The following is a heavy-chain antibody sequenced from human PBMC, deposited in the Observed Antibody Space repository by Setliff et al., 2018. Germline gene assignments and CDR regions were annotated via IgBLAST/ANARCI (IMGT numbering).Heavy chain of an antibody. Sequence: GGSVKVSCKASGGTFRSYGVSWVRQAPGQGLEWMGGTIPLFGTTDYAQKFHGRLTIITDESTSTASMELTSLTSDDTAVYYCAREGVDTRSSTDYRYYMDVWGKGTTGTVSS. CDR2: TIPLFGTT. J-gene: IGHJ6*03. CDR3: AREGVDTRSSTDYRYYMDV. D-gene: IGHD5-18*01. V-gene: IGHV1-69*05. CDR1: GGTFRSYG.